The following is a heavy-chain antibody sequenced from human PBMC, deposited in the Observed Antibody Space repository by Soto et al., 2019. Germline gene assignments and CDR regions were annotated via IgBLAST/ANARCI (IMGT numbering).Heavy chain of an antibody. Sequence: QVQLVQSGAEVRKPGASVNISCRASGFTFSDHLINWVRQVPGQSLEWMGWINPDNGNTKYSQTFRGRVTISRHSSASIVYVEVSDLTSEDTAVFYCARDILSVGPRANDAVDVWGQGTMVTVSS. J-gene: IGHJ3*01. CDR1: GFTFSDHL. CDR3: ARDILSVGPRANDAVDV. D-gene: IGHD2-8*02. V-gene: IGHV1-3*01. CDR2: INPDNGNT.